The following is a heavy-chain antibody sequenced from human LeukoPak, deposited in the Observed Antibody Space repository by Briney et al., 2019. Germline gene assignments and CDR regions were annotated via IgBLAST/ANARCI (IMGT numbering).Heavy chain of an antibody. Sequence: GGSLRLSCAASGFTFSDYYMSWIRQAPGKGLEWVAFIRYDGSNKYYADSVKGRFTISRDNSKNTLYLQMNSLRAEDTAVYYCAKDAGELSSYWYWGQGTLVTVSS. CDR1: GFTFSDYY. J-gene: IGHJ4*02. CDR3: AKDAGELSSYWY. V-gene: IGHV3-30*02. D-gene: IGHD3-16*02. CDR2: IRYDGSNK.